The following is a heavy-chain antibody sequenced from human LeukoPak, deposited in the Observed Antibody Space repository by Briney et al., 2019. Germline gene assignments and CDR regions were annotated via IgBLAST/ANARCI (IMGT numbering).Heavy chain of an antibody. D-gene: IGHD3-3*01. V-gene: IGHV4-34*01. Sequence: SETLSLTXAVYGGSFSGYYWSWIRQPPGKGVEWIGEINHSGSTNYNPSLKSRVTISVDTSKNQFSLKLSSVTAADTAVYYCARGTGYYDFWSGHPAGFDYWGQGTLVTVSS. J-gene: IGHJ4*02. CDR3: ARGTGYYDFWSGHPAGFDY. CDR1: GGSFSGYY. CDR2: INHSGST.